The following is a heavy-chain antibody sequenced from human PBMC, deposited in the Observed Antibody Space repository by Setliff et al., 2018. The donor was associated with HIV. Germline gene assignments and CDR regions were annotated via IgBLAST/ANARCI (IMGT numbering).Heavy chain of an antibody. J-gene: IGHJ6*03. Sequence: APVKVSCKASGYTFTNYYIHWVRQAPGQGLEWMGGIIPIFGTANYAQKFQGRVTITRDTSASTAYMELNSLRSEDTALYYCARDGGPGSAWGDYSYYYTMDVWGKGTTVTVSS. CDR1: GYTFTNYY. CDR2: IIPIFGTA. D-gene: IGHD6-19*01. V-gene: IGHV1-69*05. CDR3: ARDGGPGSAWGDYSYYYTMDV.